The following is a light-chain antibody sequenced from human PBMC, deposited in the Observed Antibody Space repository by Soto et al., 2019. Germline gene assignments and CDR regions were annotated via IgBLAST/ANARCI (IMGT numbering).Light chain of an antibody. CDR2: KAS. CDR1: QSIGES. CDR3: QQYNSYPIT. Sequence: DIQMTQSPSTLSASVGDRVIITCRASQSIGESLAWYQQKPGKAPNFLIYKASTLESGVPSRFSGSGSGTEFTLTISSLQPDDFATYYCQQYNSYPITFGQGTRLESK. J-gene: IGKJ5*01. V-gene: IGKV1-5*03.